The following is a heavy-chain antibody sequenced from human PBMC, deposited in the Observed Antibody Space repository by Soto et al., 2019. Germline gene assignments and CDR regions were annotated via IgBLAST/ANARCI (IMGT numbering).Heavy chain of an antibody. D-gene: IGHD4-17*01. CDR1: GFTFSSYS. CDR2: ISSSGSTI. Sequence: PGGSLRLSCAASGFTFSSYSMNWVRQAPGKGLEWVSYISSSGSTIYYADSVKGRFTISRDNAKNSLYLQMNSLRAEDTAVYYCAREDGDYVYYYYMDVWGKGTTVTVSS. J-gene: IGHJ6*03. V-gene: IGHV3-48*04. CDR3: AREDGDYVYYYYMDV.